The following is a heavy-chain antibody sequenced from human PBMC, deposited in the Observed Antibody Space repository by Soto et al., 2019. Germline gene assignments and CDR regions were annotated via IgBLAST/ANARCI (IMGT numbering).Heavy chain of an antibody. V-gene: IGHV2-5*02. Sequence: QITLKESGPTLVKPTQTLTLTCTFSGFSLSADGVGVGWIRQPPGKALEWLALICWDDDQRYSPSLKTRLTITKDTSKNQVVRTMTNMDPVDTATYYCAHAYGGTSWPNDAFDVLGQGTVVTGSS. CDR3: AHAYGGTSWPNDAFDV. CDR2: ICWDDDQ. D-gene: IGHD2-2*01. J-gene: IGHJ3*01. CDR1: GFSLSADGVG.